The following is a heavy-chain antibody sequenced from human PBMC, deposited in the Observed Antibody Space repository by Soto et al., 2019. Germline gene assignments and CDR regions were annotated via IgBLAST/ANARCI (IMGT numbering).Heavy chain of an antibody. CDR1: GFTFSSYA. D-gene: IGHD4-17*01. Sequence: VGSLRLSCAASGFTFSSYAMSWVRQAPGKGLVWVSRINSDGSSTSYADSVKGRFTISRDNAKNTLYLQMNSLRAEDTAVYYCACTVTTGYYYGMDVWGQGTTVTVSS. J-gene: IGHJ6*02. CDR2: INSDGSST. CDR3: ACTVTTGYYYGMDV. V-gene: IGHV3-74*01.